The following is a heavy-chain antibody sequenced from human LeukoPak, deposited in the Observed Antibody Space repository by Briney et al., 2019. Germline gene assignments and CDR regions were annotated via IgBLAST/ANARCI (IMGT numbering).Heavy chain of an antibody. Sequence: GGSLTLSCAVSGFSVSSKYMSWVRQAPGKRLEWVSVIYTNGDTYDADAVKGRFTISRDDSENTVYLQMNSLRAEDTAMYYCARESGSYEEWGQGTLVTVSS. V-gene: IGHV3-53*01. D-gene: IGHD1-26*01. J-gene: IGHJ4*02. CDR2: IYTNGDT. CDR1: GFSVSSKY. CDR3: ARESGSYEE.